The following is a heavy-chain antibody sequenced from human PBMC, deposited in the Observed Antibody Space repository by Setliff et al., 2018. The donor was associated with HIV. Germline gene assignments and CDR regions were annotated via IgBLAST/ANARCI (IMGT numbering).Heavy chain of an antibody. CDR3: ARGGRKDLADN. CDR2: INHSGST. Sequence: SETLSLTCAVYGGSFSGYYWTWIRQPPGKGLEWIGQINHSGSTNYNPSLKSRVTMSVDRSKNQFSLRLNSVTAADTALFYCARGGRKDLADNWGQGTLVTVS. D-gene: IGHD3-10*01. CDR1: GGSFSGYY. J-gene: IGHJ4*02. V-gene: IGHV4-34*01.